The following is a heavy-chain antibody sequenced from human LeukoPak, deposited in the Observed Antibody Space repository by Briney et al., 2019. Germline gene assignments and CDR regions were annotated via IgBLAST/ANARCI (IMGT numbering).Heavy chain of an antibody. Sequence: PGGSLRLSCAASGFTFSSYEMNWVRQAPGKGLEWVSYISSSGSTIYYADSVKGRFTISRDNAKNSLYLQMNSLRAEDTAVYYCARSSRDGYNLVDYWGQGTLVTVSS. J-gene: IGHJ4*02. D-gene: IGHD5-24*01. CDR2: ISSSGSTI. CDR3: ARSSRDGYNLVDY. V-gene: IGHV3-48*03. CDR1: GFTFSSYE.